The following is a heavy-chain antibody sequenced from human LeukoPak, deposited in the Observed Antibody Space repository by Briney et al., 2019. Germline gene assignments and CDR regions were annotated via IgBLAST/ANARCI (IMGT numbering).Heavy chain of an antibody. CDR2: IYYSGST. CDR1: GGSISSGGYF. Sequence: SETLSLTCTVSGGSISSGGYFWSWIRQHPEKGLEWIGHIYYSGSTSYNPSLKSRVTISRDTSKNQFSLKLSSVTAADTAVYCARPSYGLEVDYWGQGTLVTVSS. J-gene: IGHJ4*02. V-gene: IGHV4-31*03. CDR3: ARPSYGLEVDY. D-gene: IGHD1-26*01.